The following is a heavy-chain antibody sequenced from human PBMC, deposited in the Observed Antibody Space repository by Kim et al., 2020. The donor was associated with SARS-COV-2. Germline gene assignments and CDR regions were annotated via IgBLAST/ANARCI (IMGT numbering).Heavy chain of an antibody. Sequence: SETLSLTCTVSGGSISSSSYYWGWIRQPPGKGLEWIGSIYYSGSTYYNPSLKSRVTISVDTSKNQFSLKLSSVTAADTAVYYCARHSVDGSSWYGPLNWFDPWGQGTLVTVSS. J-gene: IGHJ5*02. CDR3: ARHSVDGSSWYGPLNWFDP. CDR1: GGSISSSSYY. V-gene: IGHV4-39*01. CDR2: IYYSGST. D-gene: IGHD6-13*01.